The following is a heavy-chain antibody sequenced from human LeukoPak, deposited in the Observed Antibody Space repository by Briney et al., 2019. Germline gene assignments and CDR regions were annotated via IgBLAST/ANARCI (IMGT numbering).Heavy chain of an antibody. V-gene: IGHV1-2*02. CDR2: INPNSGGT. D-gene: IGHD2-21*02. CDR3: ARDYPYTYCGGDCYSRWYFDY. CDR1: GYTFTGYY. J-gene: IGHJ4*02. Sequence: ASVKVSCKASGYTFTGYYMHWVRQAPGQGLEWMGWINPNSGGTNYAQKLQGRVTMTRDTSISTAYMELSRLRSDDTAVYYCARDYPYTYCGGDCYSRWYFDYWGQGTLVTVSS.